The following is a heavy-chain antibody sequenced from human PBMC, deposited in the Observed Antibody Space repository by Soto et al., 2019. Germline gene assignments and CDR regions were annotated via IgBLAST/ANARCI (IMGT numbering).Heavy chain of an antibody. CDR3: AHRRDSSSWYGFDP. D-gene: IGHD6-13*01. V-gene: IGHV2-5*02. Sequence: QITLKESGPTLVKPTQTLTLTCTFSGFSLSTSGVGVGWIRQPPGKALEWLALIYWDDDKRYSPSLKSRLTTPKETTKNKVVLTMTNMDPVDTATYCCAHRRDSSSWYGFDPWGQGTLVTVSS. CDR2: IYWDDDK. J-gene: IGHJ5*02. CDR1: GFSLSTSGVG.